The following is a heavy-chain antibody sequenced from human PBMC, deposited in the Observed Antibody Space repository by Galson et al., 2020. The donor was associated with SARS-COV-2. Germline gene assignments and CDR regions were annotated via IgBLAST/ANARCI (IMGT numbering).Heavy chain of an antibody. CDR1: GFTFSSYW. J-gene: IGHJ4*02. Sequence: GESLKISCAASGFTFSSYWMSWVRQAPGKGLEWVANIKQDGSEKYYVDSVKGRFTISRDNAKNSLYLQMNSLRAEDTAVYYCARVCFGELVPMDFWGQGTLLTVSS. D-gene: IGHD3-10*01. V-gene: IGHV3-7*01. CDR2: IKQDGSEK. CDR3: ARVCFGELVPMDF.